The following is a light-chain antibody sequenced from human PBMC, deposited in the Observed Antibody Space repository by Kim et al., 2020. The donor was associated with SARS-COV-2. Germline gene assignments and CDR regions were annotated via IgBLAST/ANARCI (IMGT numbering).Light chain of an antibody. CDR3: HQYNSYST. Sequence: DIQMTQSPSTLSASMGDSVTITCRASQTINSWLAWYQQKPGKAPKLLIYKASNLESGVPSRFSGSGSGTEFTLTISSLQPDDFATYYCHQYNSYSTFGQGTKLEI. J-gene: IGKJ2*01. V-gene: IGKV1-5*03. CDR2: KAS. CDR1: QTINSW.